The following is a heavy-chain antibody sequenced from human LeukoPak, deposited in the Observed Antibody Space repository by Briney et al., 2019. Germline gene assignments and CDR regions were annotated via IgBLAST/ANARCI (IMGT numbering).Heavy chain of an antibody. V-gene: IGHV3-11*01. D-gene: IGHD3-22*01. Sequence: PGGSLRLSCAASGFTFSDYYMSWIRQAPGKGLEWVSYISSSGSTIYYADSVKGRFTISRDNAKNSLYLQMNSLRAEDTAVYYCARDSSEYYYDSSGSDYWGQGTLVTVSS. CDR1: GFTFSDYY. CDR2: ISSSGSTI. J-gene: IGHJ4*02. CDR3: ARDSSEYYYDSSGSDY.